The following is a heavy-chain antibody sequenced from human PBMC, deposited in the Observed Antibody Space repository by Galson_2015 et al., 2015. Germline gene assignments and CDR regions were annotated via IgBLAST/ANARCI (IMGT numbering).Heavy chain of an antibody. J-gene: IGHJ5*01. CDR1: GGSTSSSSFH. CDR2: IHYSGST. V-gene: IGHV4-39*01. D-gene: IGHD2-2*01. CDR3: ARHRLGYCSSTSCYGFDP. Sequence: LSLTCTVSGGSTSSSSFHWGWIRQPPGKGLEWIGSIHYSGSTYYNPSLQSRVTISVDTSRNQFSLKLISVTAADTAVYFCARHRLGYCSSTSCYGFDPWGQGTLVTVSS.